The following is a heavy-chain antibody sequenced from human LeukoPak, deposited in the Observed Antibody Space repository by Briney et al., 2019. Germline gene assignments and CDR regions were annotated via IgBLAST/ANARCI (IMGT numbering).Heavy chain of an antibody. Sequence: SVKVSCKASGGTFSSSAISWVRQAPGQGLEWMGRIIPIFGTANYAQKFQGRVTITTDESTSTAYMELSSLRSEDTAVYYCARRKKTKYDSSGYYYHDAFDIWGQGTMVTVSS. CDR3: ARRKKTKYDSSGYYYHDAFDI. J-gene: IGHJ3*02. D-gene: IGHD3-22*01. V-gene: IGHV1-69*05. CDR1: GGTFSSSA. CDR2: IIPIFGTA.